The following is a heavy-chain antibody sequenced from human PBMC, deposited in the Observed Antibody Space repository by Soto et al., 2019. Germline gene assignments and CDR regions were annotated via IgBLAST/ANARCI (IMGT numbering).Heavy chain of an antibody. CDR3: ARGPSDSDSYSDP. D-gene: IGHD2-21*02. Sequence: QVQLVESGGGAVQPGGSRRLSCAASEFTFSNYAMHWVRQAPGKGLQWLPVISYDGNNKYYADSVEGRFTISRDNSKNTVYLQMNSLRLADTAVYYCARGPSDSDSYSDPWGQGTLVTVSS. CDR1: EFTFSNYA. V-gene: IGHV3-30*03. CDR2: ISYDGNNK. J-gene: IGHJ5*02.